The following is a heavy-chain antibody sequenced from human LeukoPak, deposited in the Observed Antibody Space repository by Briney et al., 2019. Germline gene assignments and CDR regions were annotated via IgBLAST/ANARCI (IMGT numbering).Heavy chain of an antibody. CDR3: ARKSVAATPRDIVYQYSYMDV. J-gene: IGHJ6*03. V-gene: IGHV7-4-1*02. CDR2: INTNTGNP. D-gene: IGHD2-15*01. CDR1: GYTFTSYA. Sequence: ASVKVSCKASGYTFTSYAMNWVRQAPGQGLEWMGWINTNTGNPTYAQGFTGRFVFSLDTSVSTAYLQISSLKTEDTAVYYCARKSVAATPRDIVYQYSYMDVWGKGTTVTVSS.